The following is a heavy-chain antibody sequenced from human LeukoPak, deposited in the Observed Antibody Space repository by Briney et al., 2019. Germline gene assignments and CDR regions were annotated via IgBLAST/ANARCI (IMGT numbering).Heavy chain of an antibody. V-gene: IGHV3-23*01. CDR1: GFTFSNYA. D-gene: IGHD6-13*01. CDR3: AKDLEQQLGGNWFDP. CDR2: ISGSGGST. J-gene: IGHJ5*02. Sequence: PGGSLRLSCAASGFTFSNYAMSWVRQAPGKGLEWASAISGSGGSTYYADSVKGRFTISRDNSKNTLYLQMNSLRAEDTAVYYCAKDLEQQLGGNWFDPWGQGALVTVSS.